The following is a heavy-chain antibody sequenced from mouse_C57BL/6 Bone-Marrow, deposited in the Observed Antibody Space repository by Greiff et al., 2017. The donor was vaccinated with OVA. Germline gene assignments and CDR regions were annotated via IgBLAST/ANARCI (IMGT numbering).Heavy chain of an antibody. CDR3: ARYGSSYCAMDY. CDR1: GFNIKDYY. J-gene: IGHJ4*01. D-gene: IGHD1-1*01. V-gene: IGHV14-2*01. CDR2: IDPEDGET. Sequence: VQLQQSGAELVKPGASVKLSCTASGFNIKDYYMHWVKQRTEQGLEWIGRIDPEDGETKHAPKFQGKATITADTSSNTAYLQLSSLTSEDTAVYYCARYGSSYCAMDYWGQGTSVTVSS.